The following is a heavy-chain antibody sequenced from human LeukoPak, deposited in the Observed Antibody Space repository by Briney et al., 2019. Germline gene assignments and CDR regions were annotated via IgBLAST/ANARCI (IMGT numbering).Heavy chain of an antibody. V-gene: IGHV3-15*01. CDR2: IKSKTDGGTT. CDR1: GFTFSNAW. CDR3: VRGVRRPGSGSSSIRYFDF. J-gene: IGHJ4*02. D-gene: IGHD3-10*01. Sequence: GGSLRLSCAASGFTFSNAWMSWVRQAPGKGLEWVGRIKSKTDGGTTDYAAPVKGRFTISRENAKNSLYLQMSSLRAGDSAIYYCVRGVRRPGSGSSSIRYFDFWGQGTLVTVSS.